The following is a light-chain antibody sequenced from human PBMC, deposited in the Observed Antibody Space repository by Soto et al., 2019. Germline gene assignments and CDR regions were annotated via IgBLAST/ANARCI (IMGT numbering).Light chain of an antibody. V-gene: IGKV1-39*01. CDR2: AAS. Sequence: DIQMTQSPSSLSASVGDRVTITCRASQSITTHVNWYQQKPGKAPRLLIYAASILQSGVPSMFSGSRSGTVFTLTISILQPEDFATYYCQQSYSTATPPTFGQGTKLEIK. CDR1: QSITTH. CDR3: QQSYSTATPPT. J-gene: IGKJ2*01.